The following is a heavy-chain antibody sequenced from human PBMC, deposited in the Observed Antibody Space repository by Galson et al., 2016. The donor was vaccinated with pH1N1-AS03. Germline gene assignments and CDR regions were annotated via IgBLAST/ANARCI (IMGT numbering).Heavy chain of an antibody. J-gene: IGHJ4*02. CDR3: AREGQQLLRIDY. D-gene: IGHD3-3*01. CDR2: INVGNGNT. CDR1: GYTFTTYA. Sequence: SVKVSCKASGYTFTTYAIHWVRQAPGQSLEWMGRINVGNGNTKYSQNFQGRVTITRDTSASTAYMQLSSLRSEDTAVYYCAREGQQLLRIDYCGQGTLVTVSA. V-gene: IGHV1-3*01.